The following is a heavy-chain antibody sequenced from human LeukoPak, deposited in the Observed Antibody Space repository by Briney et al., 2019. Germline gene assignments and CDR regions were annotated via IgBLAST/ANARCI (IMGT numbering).Heavy chain of an antibody. CDR3: ARGGGEVFGYSSSSGDFDY. J-gene: IGHJ4*02. Sequence: PSETLSLTCTVSGGSISSHYWSWIRQPPGKGLEWIGYIYYSGGTNYNPSLKSRVTISVDTSKNQFSLKLSSVTAADTAVYYCARGGGEVFGYSSSSGDFDYWGQGTLVTVSS. V-gene: IGHV4-59*11. CDR1: GGSISSHY. D-gene: IGHD6-6*01. CDR2: IYYSGGT.